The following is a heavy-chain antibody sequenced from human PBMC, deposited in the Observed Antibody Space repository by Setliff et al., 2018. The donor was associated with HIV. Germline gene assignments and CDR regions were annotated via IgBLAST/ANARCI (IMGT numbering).Heavy chain of an antibody. D-gene: IGHD1-26*01. CDR3: ARGWEWGAPLDY. Sequence: PSETLSLTCSVSTFSLSSYYWTWIRQTPGKGLQWIGYIFSSGSTTYNPSLKSRVTISIDTSKNQFSLKVSSVTAADTAVYYCARGWEWGAPLDYWGQGTLVTVSS. V-gene: IGHV4-59*01. CDR2: IFSSGST. J-gene: IGHJ4*02. CDR1: TFSLSSYY.